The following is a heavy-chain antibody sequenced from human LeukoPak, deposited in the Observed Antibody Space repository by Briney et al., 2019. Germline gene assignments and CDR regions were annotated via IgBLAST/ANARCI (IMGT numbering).Heavy chain of an antibody. Sequence: PGGSLGLSCAASGFTFSDSSMHWVRQAPGKGLEYVSAISNNGGSTYYANSVKGRFTISRDNSKNTLYLQMGSLRTEDMAVYYCAKDLYGSGSFFDYWGQGTLVTVSS. CDR3: AKDLYGSGSFFDY. D-gene: IGHD3-10*01. CDR2: ISNNGGST. J-gene: IGHJ4*02. CDR1: GFTFSDSS. V-gene: IGHV3-64*01.